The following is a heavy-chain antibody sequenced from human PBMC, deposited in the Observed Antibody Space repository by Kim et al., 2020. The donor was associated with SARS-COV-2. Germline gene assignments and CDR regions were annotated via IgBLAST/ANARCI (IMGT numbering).Heavy chain of an antibody. J-gene: IGHJ4*02. V-gene: IGHV1-2*02. Sequence: QAPGHGLEWMRLINPNSGGTSYAQKLQGRVTMTTDTSISTAYIELSRLRSDDTAVYYCTMAVTNPTVDSWGQGTLVTVSS. CDR3: TMAVTNPTVDS. D-gene: IGHD4-17*01. CDR2: INPNSGGT.